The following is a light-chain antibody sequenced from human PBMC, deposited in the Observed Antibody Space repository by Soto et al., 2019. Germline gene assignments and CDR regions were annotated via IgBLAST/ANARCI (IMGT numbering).Light chain of an antibody. J-gene: IGKJ3*01. CDR2: AAT. V-gene: IGKV1-39*01. CDR1: HSVASY. Sequence: DIPMTQSPSTLSASVGDRVTITCRASHSVASYFNWFQQRPGKAPSLLIYAATTLHTGVPSRFSGSRSGTNFTLTISRIQPEDFSTYCCLELYTSTAFPCGTGTKVDFQ. CDR3: LELYTSTAFP.